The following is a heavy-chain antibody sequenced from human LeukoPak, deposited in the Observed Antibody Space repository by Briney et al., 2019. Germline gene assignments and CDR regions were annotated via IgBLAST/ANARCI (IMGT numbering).Heavy chain of an antibody. J-gene: IGHJ6*02. Sequence: PGGSLRLSCAASGFTFSSYSMTWVRQAPGKGLEWLSSFTSRSRNIYYADSVKGRFTISRDNAKNLLYLQMNSLRAEDTALYYCAKDIAGSGSYAYTYYYYYGMDVWGQGTTVTVSS. D-gene: IGHD3-10*01. CDR3: AKDIAGSGSYAYTYYYYYGMDV. CDR1: GFTFSSYS. CDR2: FTSRSRNI. V-gene: IGHV3-21*04.